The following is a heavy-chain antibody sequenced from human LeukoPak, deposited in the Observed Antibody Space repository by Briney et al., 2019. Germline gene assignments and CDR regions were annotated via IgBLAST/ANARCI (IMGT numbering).Heavy chain of an antibody. Sequence: GGSLRLSCAASGFTFSNYWMHWVRHAPGKGLVWVSRINSDGINTSYADSVKGRFTISRDNAKNSLYLQMNSLRAEDTAVYYCAELGITMIGGVWGKGTTVTISS. D-gene: IGHD3-10*02. CDR1: GFTFSNYW. CDR2: INSDGINT. V-gene: IGHV3-74*01. J-gene: IGHJ6*04. CDR3: AELGITMIGGV.